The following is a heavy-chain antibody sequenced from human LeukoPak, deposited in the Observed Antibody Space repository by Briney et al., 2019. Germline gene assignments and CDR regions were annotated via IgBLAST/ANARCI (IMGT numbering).Heavy chain of an antibody. J-gene: IGHJ3*02. CDR2: IYSGGST. Sequence: GGSLRLSCAASGFTVSSNYKSWVRQAPGKGLEWVSVIYSGGSTDYADSVKGRFTISRDNSKNTLYLQMNRLRAEDTAVYYCASRSRAFDIWGQGTMVTVSS. V-gene: IGHV3-53*01. CDR1: GFTVSSNY. CDR3: ASRSRAFDI.